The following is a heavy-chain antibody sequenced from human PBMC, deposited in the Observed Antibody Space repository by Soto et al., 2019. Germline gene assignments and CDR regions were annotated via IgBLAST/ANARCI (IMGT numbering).Heavy chain of an antibody. CDR3: ANGPGYSYGHPFDY. D-gene: IGHD5-18*01. Sequence: LRLSCAASGFTFSSYGMHWVRQAPGKGLEWVAVISYDGSNKYYADSVKGRFTISRDNSKNTLYLQMNSLRAEDTAVYYCANGPGYSYGHPFDYWGQGTLVTVSS. V-gene: IGHV3-30*18. J-gene: IGHJ4*02. CDR2: ISYDGSNK. CDR1: GFTFSSYG.